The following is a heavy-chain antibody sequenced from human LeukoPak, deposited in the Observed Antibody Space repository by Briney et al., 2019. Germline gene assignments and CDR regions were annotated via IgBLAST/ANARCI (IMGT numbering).Heavy chain of an antibody. CDR2: IIPIFGTA. V-gene: IGHV1-69*06. Sequence: SVKVSCKASGGTFSSYAISWVRQAPGQGLEWMGRIIPIFGTANYAQKFQGRVTITADKSTSTAYMELSSLRSEDTAVYYCARVYSSSDGWFDPWGQGTLVTVSS. CDR1: GGTFSSYA. J-gene: IGHJ5*02. D-gene: IGHD6-6*01. CDR3: ARVYSSSDGWFDP.